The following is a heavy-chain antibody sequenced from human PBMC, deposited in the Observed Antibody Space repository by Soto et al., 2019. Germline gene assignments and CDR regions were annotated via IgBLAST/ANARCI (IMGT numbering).Heavy chain of an antibody. J-gene: IGHJ4*02. CDR2: IYHSGST. CDR3: ARMSGTYYVPDY. CDR1: NASITSSGYY. Sequence: QVQLQESGPRLVEASQTLSLTCTVSNASITSSGYYWSWVRQPPGKRLEWIGYIYHSGSTFYSPSLHSRLTMSVDTSKNQFSLTLRSVTAADTAVYHCARMSGTYYVPDYWGQGTLGTVSS. V-gene: IGHV4-31*03. D-gene: IGHD1-26*01.